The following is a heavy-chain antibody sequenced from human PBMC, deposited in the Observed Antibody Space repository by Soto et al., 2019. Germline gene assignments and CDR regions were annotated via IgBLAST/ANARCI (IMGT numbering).Heavy chain of an antibody. CDR2: ISASGDTS. V-gene: IGHV3-23*01. D-gene: IGHD2-15*01. CDR3: ARDRQPDGIWTFDF. Sequence: PGGSLRLSCAASGFTFSSHGMTWVRQAPGKGLEWVSGISASGDTSYYADSVKGRFTISRDNPKNTLFLQMNTLGAEDAAVYYCARDRQPDGIWTFDFWGRGAQVTVSS. J-gene: IGHJ4*02. CDR1: GFTFSSHG.